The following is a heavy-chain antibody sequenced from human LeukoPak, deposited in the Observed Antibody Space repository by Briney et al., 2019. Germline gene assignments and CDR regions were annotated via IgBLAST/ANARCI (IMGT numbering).Heavy chain of an antibody. D-gene: IGHD2-8*02. CDR2: IYYSGST. CDR1: GGSISSGDYY. CDR3: ARGVVYAERWDY. J-gene: IGHJ4*02. Sequence: SETLSLTCTVSGGSISSGDYYWSWIRQPPGKGLEWIGYIYYSGSTYYNPSLKSRVTISVDTSKNQFSLKLSSVTAADTAVYYCARGVVYAERWDYWGQGTLVTVSS. V-gene: IGHV4-30-4*08.